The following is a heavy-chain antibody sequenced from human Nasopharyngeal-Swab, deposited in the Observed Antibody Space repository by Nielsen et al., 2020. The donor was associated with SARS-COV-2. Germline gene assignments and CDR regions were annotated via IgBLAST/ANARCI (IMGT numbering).Heavy chain of an antibody. D-gene: IGHD3-10*01. CDR2: ISYDGNNK. Sequence: GASLQISCAASGFTINSFAMHWVRQAPGKGLEWAAVISYDGNNKYYADSVKGRFTISRDNSKNMVYLQMNSLRPEDTAVYYCARDVASGFGELFPLLRGLDIWGHGTTVTVSS. CDR3: ARDVASGFGELFPLLRGLDI. CDR1: GFTINSFA. J-gene: IGHJ6*02. V-gene: IGHV3-30-3*01.